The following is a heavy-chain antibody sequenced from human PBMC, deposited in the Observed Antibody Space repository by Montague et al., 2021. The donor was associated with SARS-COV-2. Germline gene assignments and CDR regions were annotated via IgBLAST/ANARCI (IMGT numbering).Heavy chain of an antibody. J-gene: IGHJ4*02. D-gene: IGHD4-17*01. Sequence: SLRLSCAASGFTFSSYEMNWVRQAPGKGLEWVSSICSSGSTIYYADSVKGRFTISRDNAKNSLYLQMNSLRAEDTAVYYCARVRATVTTMDYFDYWGQGTLVAVSS. CDR1: GFTFSSYE. V-gene: IGHV3-48*03. CDR2: ICSSGSTI. CDR3: ARVRATVTTMDYFDY.